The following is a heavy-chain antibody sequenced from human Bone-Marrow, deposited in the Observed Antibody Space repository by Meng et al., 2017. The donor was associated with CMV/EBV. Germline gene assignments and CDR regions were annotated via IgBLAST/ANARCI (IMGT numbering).Heavy chain of an antibody. CDR2: IKQDGSEK. J-gene: IGHJ3*02. CDR1: GFTFSSYW. D-gene: IGHD2-2*01. V-gene: IGHV3-7*01. Sequence: GESLKISCAASGFTFSSYWMSWVRQAPGKGLEWVANIKQDGSEKYYVDSVKGRFTISRDNSKNTLYLQMNSLRAEDTAVYYCARDRGYCSSTSCFGAFDIWGQGTMVTVSS. CDR3: ARDRGYCSSTSCFGAFDI.